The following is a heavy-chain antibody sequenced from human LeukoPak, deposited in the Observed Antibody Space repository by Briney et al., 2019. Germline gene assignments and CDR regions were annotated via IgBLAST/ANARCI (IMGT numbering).Heavy chain of an antibody. CDR2: MYSGGST. Sequence: GGSLSLSCAASGFTASSNYMSWVRQAPGRGLEWVSVMYSGGSTYYADSVKGRFTISRDNSKNTLYLQMNSLRAEDTAVYYCASPGSGSYAGHYWGQGTLVTVSS. V-gene: IGHV3-66*01. CDR1: GFTASSNY. CDR3: ASPGSGSYAGHY. D-gene: IGHD1-26*01. J-gene: IGHJ4*02.